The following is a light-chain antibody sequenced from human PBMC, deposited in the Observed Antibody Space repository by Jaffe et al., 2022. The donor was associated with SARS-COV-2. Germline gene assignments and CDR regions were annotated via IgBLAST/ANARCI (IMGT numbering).Light chain of an antibody. V-gene: IGKV3-20*01. CDR3: QQYDKSPFT. CDR1: QRIRNNF. Sequence: EIVLTQSPGTLSLSPGERATLSCRASQRIRNNFLAWYQQKLGQAPRLLTYSSSDGSSARATGVPDRFSGRGSGTDFALSISGLEPEDFAVYYCQQYDKSPFTFGQGTKVEIK. J-gene: IGKJ2*01. CDR2: GSS.